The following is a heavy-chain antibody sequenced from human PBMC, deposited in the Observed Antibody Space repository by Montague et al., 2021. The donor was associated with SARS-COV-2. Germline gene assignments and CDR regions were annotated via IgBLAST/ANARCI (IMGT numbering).Heavy chain of an antibody. CDR3: ARDCYDYGSGSYQRWFDP. D-gene: IGHD3-10*01. Sequence: SETLSLTCTVSGYSISSGYYWGWIRQPPGKGLEWIGSIYHSGSTYYNPSLTSRVTISVGTSKNQFSLKLSSVTAADTAVYYCARDCYDYGSGSYQRWFDPWGQGTLVTVSS. CDR2: IYHSGST. V-gene: IGHV4-38-2*02. J-gene: IGHJ5*02. CDR1: GYSISSGYY.